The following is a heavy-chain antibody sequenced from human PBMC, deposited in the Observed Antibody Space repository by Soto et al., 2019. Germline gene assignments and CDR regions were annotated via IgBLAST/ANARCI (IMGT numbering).Heavy chain of an antibody. Sequence: SGPTLVNPTQTLTLTCTFSGFSLSTSGMCVSWIRQSPGKALEWLALIDWEDDKYYSTSLKTRLTISKDTSKNQVVLSVTNMDPVDTATYYCARLPRRARLDGYNFREALDIWGQGTVVTVSS. V-gene: IGHV2-70*01. CDR3: ARLPRRARLDGYNFREALDI. D-gene: IGHD5-12*01. J-gene: IGHJ3*02. CDR1: GFSLSTSGMC. CDR2: IDWEDDK.